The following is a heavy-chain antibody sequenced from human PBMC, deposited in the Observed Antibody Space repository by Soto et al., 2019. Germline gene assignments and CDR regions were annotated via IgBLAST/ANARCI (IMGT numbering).Heavy chain of an antibody. V-gene: IGHV3-73*02. D-gene: IGHD5-18*01. CDR3: TRVVDTAMGVFDY. J-gene: IGHJ4*02. Sequence: EVQLVESGGGLVQPGGSLKLSCAASGFTFSGSAMHGVRQASGKGLEWVGRIRSKANSYATAYAASVKGRFPISRDDSKNTEYLQMNSLKTEDTAVYYCTRVVDTAMGVFDYWGQGTLVTVSS. CDR2: IRSKANSYAT. CDR1: GFTFSGSA.